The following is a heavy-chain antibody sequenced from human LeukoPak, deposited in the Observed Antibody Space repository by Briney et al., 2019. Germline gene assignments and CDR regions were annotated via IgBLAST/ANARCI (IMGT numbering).Heavy chain of an antibody. CDR2: ITSSSSYI. Sequence: PGGSLRLSCAASGFTCSRCSITWVRQAPGKGLEWVSSITSSSSYIYYADSVKGRFTISRDNAKNSLYLQMNSLRAEDTALYYCAKGGYYDLDAFDIWGQGTMVTVSS. CDR3: AKGGYYDLDAFDI. V-gene: IGHV3-21*04. J-gene: IGHJ3*02. CDR1: GFTCSRCS. D-gene: IGHD1-26*01.